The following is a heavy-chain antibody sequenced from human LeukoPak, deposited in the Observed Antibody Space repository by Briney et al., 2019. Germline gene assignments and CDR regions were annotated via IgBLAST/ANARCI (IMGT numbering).Heavy chain of an antibody. CDR1: GYTFTSYY. Sequence: GASVKVSCKASGYTFTSYYMHWVRQAPGQGLEWMGIINPSGGSTSYAQKFQGRVTMTRDTSTSTVYMELSSLRSEDTAVYYCARGRSITMIVVVPFDYWGQGTLVTVSS. CDR3: ARGRSITMIVVVPFDY. V-gene: IGHV1-46*01. D-gene: IGHD3-22*01. J-gene: IGHJ4*02. CDR2: INPSGGST.